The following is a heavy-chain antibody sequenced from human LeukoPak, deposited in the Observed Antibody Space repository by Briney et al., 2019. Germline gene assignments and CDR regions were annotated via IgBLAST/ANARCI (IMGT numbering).Heavy chain of an antibody. CDR1: GFAFSGSA. CDR2: ISGSGGST. CDR3: SKDASLYFDFWSRNYAPHFDY. Sequence: PGGSLRLSCAASGFAFSGSAMSWVRQAPGKGLEWVSAISGSGGSTYYADSVKGRFTISRDNSKNTLYLQMNSLRAEDTAVYYCSKDASLYFDFWSRNYAPHFDYWGQGTLVTVSS. V-gene: IGHV3-23*01. D-gene: IGHD3-3*01. J-gene: IGHJ4*02.